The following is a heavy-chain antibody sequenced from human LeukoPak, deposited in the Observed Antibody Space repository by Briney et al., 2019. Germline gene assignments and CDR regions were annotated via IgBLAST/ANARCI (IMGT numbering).Heavy chain of an antibody. CDR1: GFTFSGYE. Sequence: GGSLRLSCAASGFTFSGYEMNWVRQAPGKGLEWVSYISSSGSTIYYADSVKGRFTISRDNAKNSLYLQMNSLRAEDTAVYYCARGGWSPYDILTGYYRRGPFDYWGQGTLVTVSS. J-gene: IGHJ4*02. CDR3: ARGGWSPYDILTGYYRRGPFDY. CDR2: ISSSGSTI. D-gene: IGHD3-9*01. V-gene: IGHV3-48*03.